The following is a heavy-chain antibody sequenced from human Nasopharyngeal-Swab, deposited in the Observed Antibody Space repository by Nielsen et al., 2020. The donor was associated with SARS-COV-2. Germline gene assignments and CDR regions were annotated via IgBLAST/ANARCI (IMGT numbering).Heavy chain of an antibody. V-gene: IGHV3-23*01. CDR3: AKDGGWGYYYYGMDV. D-gene: IGHD6-19*01. J-gene: IGHJ6*02. Sequence: GVLKISCAASGFAFSSYAMSWVRQTPGKELEWVSAISGSGGSTYYADSVKGRFTISRDNSKNTLYLQMNSLRAEDTAVYYCAKDGGWGYYYYGMDVWGQGTTVTVSS. CDR1: GFAFSSYA. CDR2: ISGSGGST.